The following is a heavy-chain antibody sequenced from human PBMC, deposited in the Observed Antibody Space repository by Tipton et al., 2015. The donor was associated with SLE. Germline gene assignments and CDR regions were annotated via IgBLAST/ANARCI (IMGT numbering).Heavy chain of an antibody. CDR2: IIPMFGAT. V-gene: IGHV1-69*01. J-gene: IGHJ6*02. CDR1: GGTFSNYA. CDR3: AKDRGRPHIVVVIASYYYYAMDV. Sequence: QLVQSGPEVKTPGSSVKVSCKASGGTFSNYAITWVRQAPGQGLEWVGGIIPMFGATKYAQKFQGRVTITADEFTNTAYMELSSLTSEDTGVYYCAKDRGRPHIVVVIASYYYYAMDVWGQGTTVIVSS. D-gene: IGHD2-21*01.